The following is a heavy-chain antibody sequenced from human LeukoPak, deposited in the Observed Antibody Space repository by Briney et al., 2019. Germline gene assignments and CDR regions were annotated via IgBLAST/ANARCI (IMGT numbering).Heavy chain of an antibody. CDR3: VKGGYDYVEVAYFDF. CDR1: GFSFNNYA. D-gene: IGHD5-12*01. J-gene: IGHJ4*02. V-gene: IGHV3-23*01. Sequence: GGSLRPSCAASGFSFNNYAMSWVRQAPGKGLEWVSIIIASSGSTFYADSVKGRFTISRDNSKNTLYLQMNSLRVEDTAVYYCVKGGYDYVEVAYFDFWGQGTLVTVSS. CDR2: IIASSGST.